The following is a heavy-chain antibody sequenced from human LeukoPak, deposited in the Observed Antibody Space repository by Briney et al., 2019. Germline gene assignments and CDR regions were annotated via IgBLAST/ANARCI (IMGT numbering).Heavy chain of an antibody. CDR3: ARAWVTATSDAFDI. CDR1: GFTVSSNY. V-gene: IGHV3-53*01. Sequence: GGSLRLSCAASGFTVSSNYMSWVRQAPGKGLEWVSVIYSGGSTYYADSVKGRFTISRDNSKNTLYLQMNSLRAEDTAVYYCARAWVTATSDAFDIWGQGTMVTVSS. CDR2: IYSGGST. D-gene: IGHD2-21*02. J-gene: IGHJ3*02.